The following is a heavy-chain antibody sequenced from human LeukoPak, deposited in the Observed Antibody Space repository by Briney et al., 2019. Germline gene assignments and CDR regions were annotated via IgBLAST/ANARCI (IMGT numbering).Heavy chain of an antibody. V-gene: IGHV5-51*01. Sequence: GESLKISCKGSGYSFTSYWIGWVRQMPGKALEWMGIIYPGDSDTRYSPSFQGQVTISADKSISTAYLQWSSLNASDTAVYYCARRQDPKHFDYWGQGTLVTVFS. J-gene: IGHJ4*02. CDR3: ARRQDPKHFDY. CDR2: IYPGDSDT. CDR1: GYSFTSYW.